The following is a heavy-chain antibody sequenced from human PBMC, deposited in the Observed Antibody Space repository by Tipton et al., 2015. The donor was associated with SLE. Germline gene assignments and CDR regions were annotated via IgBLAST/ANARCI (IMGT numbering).Heavy chain of an antibody. J-gene: IGHJ4*02. D-gene: IGHD3-3*01. V-gene: IGHV3-11*04. CDR1: GFTFSDSY. Sequence: GSLRLSCVGSGFTFSDSYMCWIRQAPGKGLEWISYITTSGHTIYYADSVQGRFTISRDNAKNSLSLQMNSLRAEDTGVYYCARETNYDHDYWGQGTLVTVSS. CDR3: ARETNYDHDY. CDR2: ITTSGHTI.